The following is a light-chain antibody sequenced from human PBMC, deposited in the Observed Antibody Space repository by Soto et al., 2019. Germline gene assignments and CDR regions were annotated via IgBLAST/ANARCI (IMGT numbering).Light chain of an antibody. CDR1: ESVSSK. Sequence: EIVMTQSPDTLSVSPGERATLSCRASESVSSKLAWYQQKPGQAPRLLIYGASTRATGFPARFSGSGSGTEFTLTISSLQSEDFAVYYCQQYAHWPGFSFGPGTKVEIK. CDR3: QQYAHWPGFS. CDR2: GAS. V-gene: IGKV3-15*01. J-gene: IGKJ3*01.